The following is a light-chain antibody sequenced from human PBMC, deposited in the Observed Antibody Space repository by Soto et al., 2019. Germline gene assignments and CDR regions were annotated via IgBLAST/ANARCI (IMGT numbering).Light chain of an antibody. CDR2: EVS. CDR3: SSFTSSSTYV. CDR1: SSDVGSYNR. Sequence: QSVLTQPPSVSGSPGQSVIISCSGTSSDVGSYNRVSWYQQPPGTAPKLMIYEVSNRPSGVPDRFSGSKSGNTASLTISGLQAEDEADYYCSSFTSSSTYVFGTGT. J-gene: IGLJ1*01. V-gene: IGLV2-18*02.